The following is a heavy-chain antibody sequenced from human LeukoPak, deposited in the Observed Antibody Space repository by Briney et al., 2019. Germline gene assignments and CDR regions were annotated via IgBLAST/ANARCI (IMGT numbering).Heavy chain of an antibody. CDR3: ASVYSSSWQRFDY. D-gene: IGHD6-13*01. J-gene: IGHJ4*02. CDR1: GFTFSVYA. V-gene: IGHV3-48*04. CDR2: IRASGSNK. Sequence: GGSLRLSCAASGFTFSVYAMNWVRQAPGKGLEWVSYIRASGSNKHYADSVRGRFTISRDNAKNSLYLQMDSLRAEDTAVYYCASVYSSSWQRFDYWGQGTLVTVSS.